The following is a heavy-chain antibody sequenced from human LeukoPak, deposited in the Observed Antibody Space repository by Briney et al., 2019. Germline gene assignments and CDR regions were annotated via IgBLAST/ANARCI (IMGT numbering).Heavy chain of an antibody. D-gene: IGHD2-2*01. CDR3: ARDLQIVVGAAARGRGPFDP. CDR2: ISSSSSTI. Sequence: GGSLRLSCAASGFTFSSYSMNWVRQAPGKGLEWVSYISSSSSTIYYADSVKGRFTISRGNAKNSLYLQMNSLRAEDTAVYYCARDLQIVVGAAARGRGPFDPWGQGTLVTVSS. V-gene: IGHV3-48*01. CDR1: GFTFSSYS. J-gene: IGHJ5*02.